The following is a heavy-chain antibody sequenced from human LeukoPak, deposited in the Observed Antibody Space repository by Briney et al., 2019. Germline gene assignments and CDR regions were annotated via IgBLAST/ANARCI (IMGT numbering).Heavy chain of an antibody. V-gene: IGHV3-23*01. Sequence: GGSLRLSCAASGFTFSSYAMSWVRQAPGKGLEWVSAITGTGGSTYYADSVKGRFTISRDNSKNTLYLQMNSLRAEDTAVYYCATRGYCSGTSCYAPQPWGQGTVVTVSS. CDR3: ATRGYCSGTSCYAPQP. CDR1: GFTFSSYA. J-gene: IGHJ5*02. CDR2: ITGTGGST. D-gene: IGHD2-2*01.